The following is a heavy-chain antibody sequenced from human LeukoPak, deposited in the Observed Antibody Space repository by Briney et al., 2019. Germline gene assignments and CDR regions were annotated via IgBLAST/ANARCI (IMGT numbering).Heavy chain of an antibody. CDR2: IKKDGSDK. Sequence: GGSLRLSCAASGFNFSGYWMTWVRQAPGKGLEWVANIKKDGSDKNYVDSVKGRFTISRDNAKNSLYLQMNSLRDEDTAVYYCARGGVNYYDTSGYYYLAAYWGQGILVTVSS. D-gene: IGHD3-22*01. J-gene: IGHJ4*02. CDR3: ARGGVNYYDTSGYYYLAAY. CDR1: GFNFSGYW. V-gene: IGHV3-7*01.